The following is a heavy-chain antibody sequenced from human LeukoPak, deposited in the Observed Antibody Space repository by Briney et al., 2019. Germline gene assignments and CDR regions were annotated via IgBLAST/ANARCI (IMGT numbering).Heavy chain of an antibody. J-gene: IGHJ4*02. CDR3: ARTRADSYGYPLYFGY. CDR2: IYYSGST. CDR1: GGSISSYY. V-gene: IGHV4-59*01. Sequence: SETLSLTCTVSGGSISSYYWSWIRQPPGKGLEWIGYIYYSGSTNCNPALKIGVTTSVNMYKNQFSLRLSSVDAADSAVYYCARTRADSYGYPLYFGYWGQGTLVTVGS. D-gene: IGHD5-18*01.